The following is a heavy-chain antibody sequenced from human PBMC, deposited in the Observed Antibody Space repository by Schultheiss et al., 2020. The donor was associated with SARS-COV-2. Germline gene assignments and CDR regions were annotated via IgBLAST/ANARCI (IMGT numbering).Heavy chain of an antibody. D-gene: IGHD6-6*01. J-gene: IGHJ6*02. CDR2: ISSSSTYI. CDR1: GFTFSSYE. Sequence: GGSLRLSCAASGFTFSSYEMNWVRRAPGKGLEWVSSISSSSTYIYCADSVKGRFTISRDNAKNSLYLQMNSLRAEDTAVYYCARERGSLVSPDYYYGMDVWGQGTTVTVSS. CDR3: ARERGSLVSPDYYYGMDV. V-gene: IGHV3-21*01.